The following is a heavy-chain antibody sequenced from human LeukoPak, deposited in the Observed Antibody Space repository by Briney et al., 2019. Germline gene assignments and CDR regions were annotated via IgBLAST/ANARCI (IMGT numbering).Heavy chain of an antibody. V-gene: IGHV3-30*02. CDR2: IRYDGSNK. D-gene: IGHD3-10*01. CDR1: GFTFSSYG. CDR3: AKDSYLPTGGAERSDY. Sequence: PGGSLRLSCAASGFTFSSYGMHWVRQAPGKGLEWVAFIRYDGSNKYYADSVKGRFTISRDNSKNTLYLQMNSLRAEDTAVYYCAKDSYLPTGGAERSDYWGQGTLVTVSS. J-gene: IGHJ4*02.